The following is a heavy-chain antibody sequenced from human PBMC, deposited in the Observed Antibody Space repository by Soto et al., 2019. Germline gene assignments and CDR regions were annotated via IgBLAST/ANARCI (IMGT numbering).Heavy chain of an antibody. D-gene: IGHD3-16*02. CDR2: INPSGGST. CDR3: ARGLITFGGVIVSNYFDY. CDR1: GYTFTSYY. V-gene: IGHV1-46*03. J-gene: IGHJ4*02. Sequence: GASVKVSCKASGYTFTSYYMHWVRQAPGQGLEWMGIINPSGGSTSYAQKFQGRVTMTRDTSTSTVYMELSSLRSEDTAVYYCARGLITFGGVIVSNYFDYWGQGTLVTVSS.